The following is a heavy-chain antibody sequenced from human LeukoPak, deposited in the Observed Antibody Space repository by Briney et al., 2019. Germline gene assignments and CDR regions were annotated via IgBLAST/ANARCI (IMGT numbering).Heavy chain of an antibody. V-gene: IGHV3-30-3*01. CDR3: ARYDARYGMDV. CDR1: GFTFSSYA. Sequence: GGSLRLSCAASGFTFSSYAMHWVRQAPGKGLEWVAVISYDGSNKYYADSAKGRFTISRDNSKNTLYLQMNSLRAEDTAVYYCARYDARYGMDVWGQGTTVTVSS. J-gene: IGHJ6*02. CDR2: ISYDGSNK. D-gene: IGHD1-1*01.